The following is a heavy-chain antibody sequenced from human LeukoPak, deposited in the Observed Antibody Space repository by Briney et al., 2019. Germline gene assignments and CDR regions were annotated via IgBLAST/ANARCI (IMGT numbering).Heavy chain of an antibody. D-gene: IGHD2-2*01. CDR3: AREGPDCSSTSCLDY. CDR1: GYTFTGYY. Sequence: EASVKVSCKASGYTFTGYYMHWVRQAPGQGLEWMGWINPNSGGTNYAQKFQDRVTMTRDTSISTAYMELSRLRSDDTAVYYCAREGPDCSSTSCLDYWGQGTLVTVSS. CDR2: INPNSGGT. J-gene: IGHJ4*02. V-gene: IGHV1-2*02.